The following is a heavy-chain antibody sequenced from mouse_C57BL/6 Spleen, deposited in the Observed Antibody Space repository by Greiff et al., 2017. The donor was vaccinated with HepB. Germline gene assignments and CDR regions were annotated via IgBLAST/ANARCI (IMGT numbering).Heavy chain of an antibody. CDR2: ISYSGST. CDR3: ARGFYGRAFDY. J-gene: IGHJ2*01. D-gene: IGHD1-1*01. V-gene: IGHV3-1*01. Sequence: EVQLQESGPGMVKPSQSLSLTCTVTGYSITSGYDWHWIRHFPGNKLEWMGYISYSGSTNYNPSLKSRISITHDTSKNHFFLKLNSVTTEDTATYCCARGFYGRAFDYWGQGTTLTVSS. CDR1: GYSITSGYD.